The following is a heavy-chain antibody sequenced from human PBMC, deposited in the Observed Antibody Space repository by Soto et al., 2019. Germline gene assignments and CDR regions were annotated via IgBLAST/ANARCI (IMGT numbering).Heavy chain of an antibody. D-gene: IGHD3-22*01. CDR1: GFTFSDYY. V-gene: IGHV3-11*01. J-gene: IGHJ4*02. CDR3: ARDLGYYDSSGYFDY. Sequence: GGFLRLSCAASGFTFSDYYMSWIRQAPGKGLEWISYISSSGDIIYYADSVKGRFTISRDNAKNSLYLQMNSLRAEDTAVYYCARDLGYYDSSGYFDYWGQGTLVTVSS. CDR2: ISSSGDII.